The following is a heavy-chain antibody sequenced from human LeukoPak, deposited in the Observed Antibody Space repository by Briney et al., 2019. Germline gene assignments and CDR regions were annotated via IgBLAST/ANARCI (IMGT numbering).Heavy chain of an antibody. CDR2: IYYSGST. Sequence: SETLSLTCTVSGGSISSSSYYWGWIRQPPGKGLEWIGSIYYSGSTYYNPSLKSRVTISVDTSKNQFSLKLSSVTAADTAVYYCARRRYNWFDPWGQGTLVTVSS. CDR1: GGSISSSSYY. D-gene: IGHD4-17*01. V-gene: IGHV4-39*01. J-gene: IGHJ5*02. CDR3: ARRRYNWFDP.